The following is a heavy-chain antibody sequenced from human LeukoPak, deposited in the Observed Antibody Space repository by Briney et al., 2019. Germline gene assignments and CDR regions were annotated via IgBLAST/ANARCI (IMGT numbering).Heavy chain of an antibody. Sequence: SETLSLTCAVYGESFSGYYWSWIRQPPGKGLEWIGEINHSGSTNYNPSLKSRVTISVDTSKNQFSLKLSSVTAADTAVYYCARDLSITGTTGDWFDPWGQGTLVTVSS. CDR2: INHSGST. V-gene: IGHV4-34*01. CDR1: GESFSGYY. CDR3: ARDLSITGTTGDWFDP. D-gene: IGHD1-20*01. J-gene: IGHJ5*02.